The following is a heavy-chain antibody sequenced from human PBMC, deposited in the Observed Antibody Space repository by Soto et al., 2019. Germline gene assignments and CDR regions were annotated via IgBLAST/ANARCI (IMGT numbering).Heavy chain of an antibody. CDR1: GGSISSSNW. Sequence: SETLSLTCAVSGGSISSSNWWSWVRQPPGKGLEWIGEIYHSGSTNYNPSLKSRVTISVDTSKNQFSLKLSSVTAADTAVYYCRGDYYDSSGLYYFDYWGQGTLVTVSS. CDR3: RGDYYDSSGLYYFDY. CDR2: IYHSGST. V-gene: IGHV4-4*02. J-gene: IGHJ4*02. D-gene: IGHD3-22*01.